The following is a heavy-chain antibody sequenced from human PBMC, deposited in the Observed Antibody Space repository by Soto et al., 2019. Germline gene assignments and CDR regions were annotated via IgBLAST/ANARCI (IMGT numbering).Heavy chain of an antibody. V-gene: IGHV3-23*01. CDR3: AKGMSGSPSYNWFDP. Sequence: PGGSLRLSCAASGFTFSSYAMSWVRQAPGKGLEWVSAIGGSGASTFYADSVKGRFTISRDNSKSTLYLQMNSLRAEDTAVYYCAKGMSGSPSYNWFDPWVRGTLVTVSS. D-gene: IGHD6-6*01. CDR2: IGGSGAST. J-gene: IGHJ5*02. CDR1: GFTFSSYA.